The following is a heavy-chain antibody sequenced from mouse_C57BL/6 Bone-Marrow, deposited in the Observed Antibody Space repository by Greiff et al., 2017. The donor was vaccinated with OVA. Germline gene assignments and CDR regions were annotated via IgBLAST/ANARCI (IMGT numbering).Heavy chain of an antibody. D-gene: IGHD2-4*01. Sequence: QVQLQQPGTELVKPGASVKLSCKASGYTFTSYWMHWVKQRPGQGLEWIGNINPSNGGTNYNEKFNSKATLTVDKSSSTAYMQLSSLTSEDSAVYYCARVGIYYDYLAWFAYWGQGTLVTVSA. V-gene: IGHV1-53*01. J-gene: IGHJ3*01. CDR1: GYTFTSYW. CDR3: ARVGIYYDYLAWFAY. CDR2: INPSNGGT.